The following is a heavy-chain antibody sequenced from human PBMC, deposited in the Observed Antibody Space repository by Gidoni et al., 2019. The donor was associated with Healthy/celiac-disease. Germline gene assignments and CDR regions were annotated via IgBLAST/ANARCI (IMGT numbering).Heavy chain of an antibody. D-gene: IGHD3-16*01. CDR3: AKGGSYFDY. CDR1: GFTFSSYA. CDR2: ISGSGGST. J-gene: IGHJ4*02. V-gene: IGHV3-23*01. Sequence: EGQLLESGGGLVQPGGSLRLSCAASGFTFSSYAMRWVRQAPGKGLEWVSAISGSGGSTYYAASVKGPFTIPSDHSKNTLYLQMTSLRAEDTAVYSCAKGGSYFDYWGQGTLVTVSS.